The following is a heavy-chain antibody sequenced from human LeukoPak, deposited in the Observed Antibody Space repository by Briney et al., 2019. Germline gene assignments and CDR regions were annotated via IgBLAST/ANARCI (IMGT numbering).Heavy chain of an antibody. CDR2: ISSSGSTI. D-gene: IGHD2-8*01. Sequence: PGGSLRLSCAASGFTFSSYEMNWVRQAPGKGLEWVSYISSSGSTIYYADSVKGRFTISRDNAKNSLCLQMNSLRAEDTAVYYCARGRPLMGYYFDYWGQGTLVTVSS. V-gene: IGHV3-48*03. CDR3: ARGRPLMGYYFDY. J-gene: IGHJ4*02. CDR1: GFTFSSYE.